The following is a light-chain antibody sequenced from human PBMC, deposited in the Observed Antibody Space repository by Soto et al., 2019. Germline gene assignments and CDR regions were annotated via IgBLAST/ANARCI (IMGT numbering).Light chain of an antibody. Sequence: DIQMTQSPSTLSASVGDRFTITCRAIQSISSWLAWYQQKPGKAPKLLIYDASSLESGVPSRFSGSGSGTEFTLTISSLQPDDFATYYCQQYNSYSGTFGQGTKVDTK. CDR3: QQYNSYSGT. J-gene: IGKJ1*01. V-gene: IGKV1-5*01. CDR1: QSISSW. CDR2: DAS.